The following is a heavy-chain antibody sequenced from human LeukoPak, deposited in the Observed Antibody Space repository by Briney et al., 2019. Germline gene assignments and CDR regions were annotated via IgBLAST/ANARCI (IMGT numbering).Heavy chain of an antibody. D-gene: IGHD6-6*01. Sequence: SETLSLTCTVSGGSISNYYWTWIRQPAGKRLEWIGRIYISGSTNYSPSLKSRVTMSVDTSKNQFSLKLSSVTAADTAVYYCAGGYGSSWGRPTFDIWGQGTVVTVSS. CDR2: IYISGST. CDR3: AGGYGSSWGRPTFDI. CDR1: GGSISNYY. J-gene: IGHJ3*02. V-gene: IGHV4-4*07.